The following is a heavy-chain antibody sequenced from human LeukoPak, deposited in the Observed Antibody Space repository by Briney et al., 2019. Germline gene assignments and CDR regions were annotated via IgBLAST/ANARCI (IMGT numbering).Heavy chain of an antibody. CDR2: INHSGST. CDR3: ARGPYYYYGSGSYRY. J-gene: IGHJ4*02. Sequence: SETLSLTCAVYGGSFSGYYWSWIRQPPGKGLEWIGEINHSGSTNYNPSLKSRVTISVDTSKNQFSLKLSSVTAADTAVYYCARGPYYYYGSGSYRYWGQGTLVTVSS. D-gene: IGHD3-10*01. V-gene: IGHV4-34*01. CDR1: GGSFSGYY.